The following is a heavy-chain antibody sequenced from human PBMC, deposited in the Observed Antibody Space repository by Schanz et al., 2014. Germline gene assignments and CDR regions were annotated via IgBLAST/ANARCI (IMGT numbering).Heavy chain of an antibody. D-gene: IGHD1-26*01. Sequence: EVHLVESGGGLVQPGGSLRLSCAASGFTFSTYWMSWVRQAPGKGLEWVANIKQDESERSYVDSVKGRFTISRDNAKNLMYLHLNSLRAEDTAVYYCAREVGGSFGQHYWGQGALVTVSS. CDR2: IKQDESER. CDR3: AREVGGSFGQHY. J-gene: IGHJ4*02. V-gene: IGHV3-7*01. CDR1: GFTFSTYW.